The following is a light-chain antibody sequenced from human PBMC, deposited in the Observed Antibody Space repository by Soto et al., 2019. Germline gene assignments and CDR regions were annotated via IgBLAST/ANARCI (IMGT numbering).Light chain of an antibody. CDR3: QQTYSNPRT. J-gene: IGKJ1*01. V-gene: IGKV1-39*01. Sequence: DIQMTQSPSSLSASVGDRVTITCRASQSIRTYLNWYQQKPGKAPKFLIYAASTLQSGVPSRFSGSGYGTDFTLTISSLQPEDFATYYCQQTYSNPRTFGQGTKLEIK. CDR1: QSIRTY. CDR2: AAS.